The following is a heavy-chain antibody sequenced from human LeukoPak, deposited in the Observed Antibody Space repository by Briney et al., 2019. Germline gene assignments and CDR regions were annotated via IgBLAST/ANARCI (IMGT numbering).Heavy chain of an antibody. CDR1: FSTFNKAW. J-gene: IGHJ6*02. CDR3: AKELYNYGDYGAEGLDV. CDR2: ISYDGSSE. Sequence: GGSLRLSCAASFSTFNKAWMNWVRQAPGKGLEWVALISYDGSSEYYAGSVKGRFTISRDNSKITVYLQMNSLKAEDTAVYYCAKELYNYGDYGAEGLDVGGQGTTVTVS. V-gene: IGHV3-30*18. D-gene: IGHD4-17*01.